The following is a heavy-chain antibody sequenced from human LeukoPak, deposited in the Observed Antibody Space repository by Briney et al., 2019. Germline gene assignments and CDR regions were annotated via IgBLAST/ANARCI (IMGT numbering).Heavy chain of an antibody. CDR2: IYHSGST. CDR1: GYSISSGYY. J-gene: IGHJ4*02. D-gene: IGHD4-17*01. Sequence: TSETLSLTCTVSGYSISSGYYWGWIRQPPGKGLEWIGSIYHSGSTYYNPSLKSRVTISVDTSKNQFSLKLSSVTAADTAVYYCATTSTVTLNWGQGTLVTVSS. V-gene: IGHV4-38-2*02. CDR3: ATTSTVTLN.